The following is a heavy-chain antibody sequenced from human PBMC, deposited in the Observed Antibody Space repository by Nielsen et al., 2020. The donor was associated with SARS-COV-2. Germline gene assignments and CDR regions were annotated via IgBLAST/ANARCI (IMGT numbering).Heavy chain of an antibody. CDR1: NASITNYY. D-gene: IGHD1-26*01. J-gene: IGHJ3*02. V-gene: IGHV4-59*01. CDR2: TFYSGST. Sequence: SETLSLTCTVSNASITNYYWTWLRQSPLKGLEWIGYTFYSGSTKYNPSLKSRVTMSVDTSRNQFSLKVTSMSATDTAVYYCARGMSGSFYTFDIWGQGTMVSVSS. CDR3: ARGMSGSFYTFDI.